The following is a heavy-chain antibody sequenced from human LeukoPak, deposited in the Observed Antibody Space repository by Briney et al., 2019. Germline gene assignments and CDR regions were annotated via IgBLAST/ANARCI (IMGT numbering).Heavy chain of an antibody. D-gene: IGHD6-13*01. J-gene: IGHJ5*02. CDR1: GGSISSSSYY. V-gene: IGHV4-39*07. CDR3: ARDRSSSWSPRNWFDP. Sequence: SETLSLTCTVSGGSISSSSYYWGWIRQPPGKGLEWIGSIYYSGSTYYNPSLKSRVTISVDTSKNQFSLKLSSVTAADTAVYYCARDRSSSWSPRNWFDPWGQGTLVTVSS. CDR2: IYYSGST.